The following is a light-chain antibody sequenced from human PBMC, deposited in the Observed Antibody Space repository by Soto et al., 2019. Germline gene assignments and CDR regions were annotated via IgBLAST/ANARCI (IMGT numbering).Light chain of an antibody. CDR2: DAS. V-gene: IGKV1-13*02. CDR1: QGIGSA. Sequence: AIQLTQSPSSLSASIGDRATITCRARQGIGSALAWYQQAPGKPPKLLIFDASTLENGVPSRFSGCGSGTDFTLTIISLQPEDFATYYCLLFNTYPQAFGGGTKVEIK. CDR3: LLFNTYPQA. J-gene: IGKJ4*01.